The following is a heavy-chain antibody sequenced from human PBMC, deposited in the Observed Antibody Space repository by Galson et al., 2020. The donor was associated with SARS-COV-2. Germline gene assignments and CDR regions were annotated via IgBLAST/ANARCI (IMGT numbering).Heavy chain of an antibody. J-gene: IGHJ6*02. CDR3: ARRSKEGIQLWNDYYGMDV. CDR2: IYPGDSDT. Sequence: KIGESLKISCKGSGYSFTSYWIGWVRQMPGRGLEWMGIIYPGDSDTRYSPSFQGQVTISADKSISTAYLQWSSLKASDTAMYYCARRSKEGIQLWNDYYGMDVWGQGTTVTVSS. V-gene: IGHV5-51*01. D-gene: IGHD5-18*01. CDR1: GYSFTSYW.